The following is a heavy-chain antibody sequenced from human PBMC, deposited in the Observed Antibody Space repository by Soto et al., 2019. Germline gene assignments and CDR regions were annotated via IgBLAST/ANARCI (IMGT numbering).Heavy chain of an antibody. J-gene: IGHJ2*01. CDR1: GGTFNSYA. CDR3: ARVLHPTYGSGWRSLYWYFEL. D-gene: IGHD6-19*01. CDR2: IIPIFRST. V-gene: IGHV1-69*06. Sequence: QVQLVQSGAEVKKPGSSVKVSCKASGGTFNSYALTWVRQAPGHGLEWMGGIIPIFRSTNYAQKFQGRVTITATRSTSTAYMELSSLRSDDTAVYYCARVLHPTYGSGWRSLYWYFELWGRGTLVTVSS.